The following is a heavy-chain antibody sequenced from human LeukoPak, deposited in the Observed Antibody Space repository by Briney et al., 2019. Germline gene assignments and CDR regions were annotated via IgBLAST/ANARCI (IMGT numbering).Heavy chain of an antibody. CDR1: GYTFTSYY. V-gene: IGHV1-46*01. J-gene: IGHJ6*02. CDR2: INPSGGST. CDR3: ARTVTRASSWYGLRYYYGMDV. D-gene: IGHD6-13*01. Sequence: ASVKVSCKASGYTFTSYYMHWVRQAPGQGLEWMGIINPSGGSTSYAQKFQGRVTMTRDTSTSTAYMELRSLRSDDTAVYYCARTVTRASSWYGLRYYYGMDVWGQGTTVTVSS.